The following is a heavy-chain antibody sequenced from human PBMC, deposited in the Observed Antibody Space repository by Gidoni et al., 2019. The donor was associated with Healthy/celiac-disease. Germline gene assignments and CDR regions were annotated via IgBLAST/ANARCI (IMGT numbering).Heavy chain of an antibody. D-gene: IGHD3-10*01. J-gene: IGHJ5*02. CDR1: GGTCSRYA. CDR3: ARDHHMTMVRGVQTYNWFDP. CDR2: IIPILGIA. Sequence: QVQLVQSGAEVQKPGSSVKVSCKASGGTCSRYAISWVRQAPGQGLEWMGGIIPILGIANYAQKFQGRVTITADKSTSTAYMELSSLRSEDTAVYYCARDHHMTMVRGVQTYNWFDPWGQGTLVTVSS. V-gene: IGHV1-69*17.